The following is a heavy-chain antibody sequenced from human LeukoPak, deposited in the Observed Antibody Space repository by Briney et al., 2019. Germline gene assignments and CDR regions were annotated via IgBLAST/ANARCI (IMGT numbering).Heavy chain of an antibody. CDR3: ARDRTAGYCSSGNCYTDY. Sequence: GRSLRLSCAASGFTFNSYGMHWVRQAPGKGLEWVAVLWYDGSDEYYADSVKGRFTISRDNSGNTLYLQMNSLRAEDTAVYYCARDRTAGYCSSGNCYTDYWGQGTLVTVSS. J-gene: IGHJ4*02. V-gene: IGHV3-33*01. CDR1: GFTFNSYG. D-gene: IGHD2-15*01. CDR2: LWYDGSDE.